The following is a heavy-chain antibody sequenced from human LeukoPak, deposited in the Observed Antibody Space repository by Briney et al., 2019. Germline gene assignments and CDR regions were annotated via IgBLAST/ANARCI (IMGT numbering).Heavy chain of an antibody. CDR1: GGSFSGYY. J-gene: IGHJ4*02. Sequence: MASETLSLTCAVYGGSFSGYYWSWIRQPPGKGLEWIGSIYYSGNTYYNASLKSQVSISIDTSKNQFSLRLTSVTAADTAVYYCARQTGSGLFILPGGQGTLVTVSS. CDR2: IYYSGNT. V-gene: IGHV4-34*01. D-gene: IGHD3/OR15-3a*01. CDR3: ARQTGSGLFILP.